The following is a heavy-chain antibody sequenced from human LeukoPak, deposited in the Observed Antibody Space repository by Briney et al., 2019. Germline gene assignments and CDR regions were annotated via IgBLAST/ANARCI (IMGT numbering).Heavy chain of an antibody. CDR2: ISSSSSYI. V-gene: IGHV3-21*01. D-gene: IGHD6-19*01. J-gene: IGHJ4*02. Sequence: GGSLRLSCAASGFTFSSYSMNWVRQAPGKGLEWVSSISSSSSYIYYADSVKGRFTISRDNAKNSLYLQMNSLRAEDTAVYYCARGGSSGHQELFDYWGQGTLVTVSS. CDR3: ARGGSSGHQELFDY. CDR1: GFTFSSYS.